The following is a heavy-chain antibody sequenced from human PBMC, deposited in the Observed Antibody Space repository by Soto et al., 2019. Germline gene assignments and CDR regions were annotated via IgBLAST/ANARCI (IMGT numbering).Heavy chain of an antibody. D-gene: IGHD6-13*01. CDR2: ISAYNGNT. CDR3: GRDARPKQQLGYYSFYGMDV. V-gene: IGHV1-18*04. J-gene: IGHJ6*02. CDR1: GYTFTSHG. Sequence: ASVKVSCKASGYTFTSHGSSWVRQAPGQGLERMGWISAYNGNTNYAQKLQGRVTMTTDTSTSTAYMELRSLRSDDTAVYYCGRDARPKQQLGYYSFYGMDVWGQGTTVTGS.